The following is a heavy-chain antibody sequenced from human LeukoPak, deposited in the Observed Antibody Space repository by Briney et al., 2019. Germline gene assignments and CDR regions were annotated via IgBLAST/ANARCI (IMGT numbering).Heavy chain of an antibody. Sequence: SETLSLTCTVSGYSISSGYYWGWIRQPPGKGLEWIGSIYHSGSTYYNPSLKSRVTISVDTSKNQFSLKLSSVTAADMAVYYCARDYRLGQEFSDGSGAFDIWGQGTMVTVSS. CDR3: ARDYRLGQEFSDGSGAFDI. CDR1: GYSISSGYY. J-gene: IGHJ3*02. CDR2: IYHSGST. V-gene: IGHV4-38-2*02. D-gene: IGHD3-22*01.